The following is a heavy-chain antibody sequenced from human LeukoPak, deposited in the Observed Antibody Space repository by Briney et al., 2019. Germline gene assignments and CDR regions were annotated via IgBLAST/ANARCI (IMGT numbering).Heavy chain of an antibody. CDR3: ARDRLTLGPDV. V-gene: IGHV3-53*01. D-gene: IGHD3-16*01. J-gene: IGHJ6*02. CDR2: IYSGGNT. Sequence: GGSLRLSCAASGFTVSSNYMSWVRQAPGKGLQYISIIYSGGNTYYADSVKGRFTISRDNSKNTLYLQMNSLRAEDTAVYYCARDRLTLGPDVWGQGTTVTVSS. CDR1: GFTVSSNY.